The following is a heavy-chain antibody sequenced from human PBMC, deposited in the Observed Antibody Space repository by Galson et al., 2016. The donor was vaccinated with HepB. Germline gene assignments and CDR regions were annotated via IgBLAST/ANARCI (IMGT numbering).Heavy chain of an antibody. CDR2: VYHSGSA. CDR1: GDSIRSHF. Sequence: ETLSLTCTVSGDSIRSHFWTWIRQPPGKGLEWIGYVYHSGSARYKPSLKSRFTMSVDTSKNQFSLNLTSVTAADTAVYYCARYKVDYGDNSFDFWGQGTLVTVSS. D-gene: IGHD2-21*02. V-gene: IGHV4-59*11. CDR3: ARYKVDYGDNSFDF. J-gene: IGHJ4*02.